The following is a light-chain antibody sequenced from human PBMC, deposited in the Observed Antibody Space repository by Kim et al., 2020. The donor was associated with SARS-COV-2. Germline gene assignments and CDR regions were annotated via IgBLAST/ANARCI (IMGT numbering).Light chain of an antibody. CDR3: QQRSNWPRNT. CDR1: QSVSSY. CDR2: EVS. V-gene: IGKV3-11*01. Sequence: EIVLTQSPAALSLSPGESATLSCRVSQSVSSYLAWYQQKPGQAPRLLIYEVSNRATGIPARFSGSGSGTDFSLTISSLEPEESAVYYCQQRSNWPRNTVGQGTRREIK. J-gene: IGKJ5*01.